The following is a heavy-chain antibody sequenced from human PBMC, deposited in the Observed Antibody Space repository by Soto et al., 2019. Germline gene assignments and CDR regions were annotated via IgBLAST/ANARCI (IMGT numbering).Heavy chain of an antibody. CDR1: GFTSSDHY. J-gene: IGHJ6*02. CDR2: TANKRSRYTT. Sequence: EVELVESGGGLVQAGGSLRVSCGVSGFTSSDHYMDWVRQAPGKGVEWVGRTANKRSRYTTEYAASVKGRFIISRDDSKTSVYLQMNSLKIEDTGVYYCARAGFGHGLDVWGQGTTVTVSS. CDR3: ARAGFGHGLDV. D-gene: IGHD3-16*01. V-gene: IGHV3-72*01.